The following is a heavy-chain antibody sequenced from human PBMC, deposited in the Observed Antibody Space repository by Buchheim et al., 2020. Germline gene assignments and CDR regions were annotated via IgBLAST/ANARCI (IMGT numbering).Heavy chain of an antibody. V-gene: IGHV3-30*18. Sequence: QVQLVESGGGVVQPGRSLRLSCAVSGFTFCSYGMHWVRQAPGRGLVWVAVISYDGSNKYYVDSVKGRFTISRDNSKNTLYLQMNSLRAEDTAVYYCAKQGGDSYGLAFDYWGQGTL. CDR1: GFTFCSYG. D-gene: IGHD5-18*01. CDR3: AKQGGDSYGLAFDY. CDR2: ISYDGSNK. J-gene: IGHJ4*02.